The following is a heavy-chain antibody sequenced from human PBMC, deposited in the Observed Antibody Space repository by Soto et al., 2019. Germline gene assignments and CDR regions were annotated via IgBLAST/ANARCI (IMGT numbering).Heavy chain of an antibody. D-gene: IGHD3-22*01. V-gene: IGHV3-30*18. CDR1: GFTFSSYG. CDR2: ISYDGSNK. J-gene: IGHJ3*02. Sequence: PGGSLRLSYAASGFTFSSYGMHWVRQAPGKGLEWVAVISYDGSNKYYADSVKGRFTISRDNSKNTLYLQMNSLRAEDTAVYYCAKGGESYYDSSGYYYAKVKSLNDAFDIWGQGTMVTVSS. CDR3: AKGGESYYDSSGYYYAKVKSLNDAFDI.